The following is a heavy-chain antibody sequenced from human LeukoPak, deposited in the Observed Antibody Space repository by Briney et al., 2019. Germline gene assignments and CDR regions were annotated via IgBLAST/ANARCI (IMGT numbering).Heavy chain of an antibody. CDR3: AGVYYYDSSGYYYLSKNYFDY. V-gene: IGHV1-2*02. D-gene: IGHD3-22*01. Sequence: ASVKVSCKASGYTFTGYYMHWVRQAPGQGLEWMGWINPNSGGTNYAQKFQGRVTMIRDTSISTAYMELSRLRSDDTAVYYCAGVYYYDSSGYYYLSKNYFDYWGQGTLVTVSS. J-gene: IGHJ4*02. CDR2: INPNSGGT. CDR1: GYTFTGYY.